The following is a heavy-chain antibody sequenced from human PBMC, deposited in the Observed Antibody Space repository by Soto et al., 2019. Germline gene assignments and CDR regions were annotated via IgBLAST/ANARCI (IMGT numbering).Heavy chain of an antibody. CDR2: RGHNDYNT. V-gene: IGHV3-23*01. Sequence: GGSLRLSCVGSGFNFSSYAMGWVRQAPGKGLEWVSSRGHNDYNTYYADSVQGRFSLSRDSSKNTLFLQMNSLRAEDTAVYYCAKDPGISSGSTKWGQGALVTVSS. J-gene: IGHJ4*02. D-gene: IGHD6-19*01. CDR1: GFNFSSYA. CDR3: AKDPGISSGSTK.